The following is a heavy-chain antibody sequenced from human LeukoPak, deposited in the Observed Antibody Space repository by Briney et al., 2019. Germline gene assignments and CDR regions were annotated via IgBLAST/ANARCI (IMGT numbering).Heavy chain of an antibody. CDR2: ISSDSANI. CDR3: ARDGSGSGDI. CDR1: GFTFSIYG. J-gene: IGHJ4*02. V-gene: IGHV3-21*06. D-gene: IGHD2-15*01. Sequence: GGCLRLSCAASGFTFSIYGMTWVRQAPGKGLEWVSSISSDSANIYHTDSVKGRFTTSRDNAKNSVYLQMNSLTAEDTAVYYCARDGSGSGDIWGPGTLVTVSS.